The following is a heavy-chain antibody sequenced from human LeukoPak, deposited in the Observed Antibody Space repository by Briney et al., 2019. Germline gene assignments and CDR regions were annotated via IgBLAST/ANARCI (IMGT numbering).Heavy chain of an antibody. CDR1: GFTFSSYG. D-gene: IGHD6-13*01. V-gene: IGHV3-30*18. CDR3: AKGQQLAAPFDY. CDR2: ISYDGSNK. Sequence: GGSLRLSCAASGFTFSSYGMHWVRQAPGKGLEWVAVISYDGSNKYYADSVKGRFTISRDNSKNTLYLQMNSLRAEDTAVYYCAKGQQLAAPFDYWGQGTVVTVSS. J-gene: IGHJ4*02.